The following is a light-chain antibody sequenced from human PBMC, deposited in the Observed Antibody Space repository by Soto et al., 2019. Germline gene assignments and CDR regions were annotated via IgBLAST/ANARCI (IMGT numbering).Light chain of an antibody. J-gene: IGKJ1*01. CDR2: KAS. CDR3: QQYISYSWT. CDR1: QSFSNW. V-gene: IGKV1-5*03. Sequence: DIQMTQSPSILSASVGDTVTITCRASQSFSNWLAWYQQKPGKAPKFLIYKASTLESGVTPRFSGIGSGTELSLSSRSLQLDDFATYYCQQYISYSWTFGQGTKVEIK.